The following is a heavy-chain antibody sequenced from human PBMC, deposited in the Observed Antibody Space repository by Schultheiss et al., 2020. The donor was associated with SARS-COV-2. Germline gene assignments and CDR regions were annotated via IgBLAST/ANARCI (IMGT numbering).Heavy chain of an antibody. V-gene: IGHV3-21*05. CDR3: ARVGFLWLRTGGWLDP. J-gene: IGHJ5*02. CDR1: GFTFSSYG. Sequence: GGSLRLSCAASGFTFSSYGMHWVRQAPGKGLEWVSHILSSGSYTNYADSVKGRFTISRDNAKSSLFLQMNSLRAEDTAVYYCARVGFLWLRTGGWLDPWGQGTLVTVSS. CDR2: ILSSGSYT. D-gene: IGHD5-12*01.